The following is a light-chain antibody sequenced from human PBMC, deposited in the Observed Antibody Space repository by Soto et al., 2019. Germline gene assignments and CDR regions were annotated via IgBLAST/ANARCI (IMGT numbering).Light chain of an antibody. Sequence: EIVMTQSPATLSVSPGDRATLACRASQSVSSNLAWYQQKPGQAPRLLIYGASTRATGIPARFSGSGSGTDFTLTISSLQSEDFAVYYCQQYNNWRTFGQGTKVDIK. J-gene: IGKJ1*01. CDR2: GAS. CDR3: QQYNNWRT. V-gene: IGKV3-15*01. CDR1: QSVSSN.